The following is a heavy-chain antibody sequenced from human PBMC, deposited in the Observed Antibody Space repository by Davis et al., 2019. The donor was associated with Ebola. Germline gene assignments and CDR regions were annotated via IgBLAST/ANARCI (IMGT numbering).Heavy chain of an antibody. CDR1: GGSISSSNW. D-gene: IGHD6-13*01. J-gene: IGHJ6*04. CDR3: AREHSSSLYYYGMDV. CDR2: IYHSGST. Sequence: PSETLSLTCAVSGGSISSSNWWSWVRQPPGKGLEWIGEIYHSGSTNYNPSLKSRVTISVDKSKNQFSLKLSSVTAADTAVYYCAREHSSSLYYYGMDVWGKGTTVTVSS. V-gene: IGHV4-4*02.